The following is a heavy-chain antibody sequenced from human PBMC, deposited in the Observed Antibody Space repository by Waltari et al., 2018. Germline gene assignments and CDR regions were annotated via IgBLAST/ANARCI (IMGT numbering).Heavy chain of an antibody. D-gene: IGHD3-3*01. CDR2: ISWNSNNI. Sequence: VQLVESGGGLVQPGKTLRLSCVASGFIFEESAMHWVRQAPGKGLEWLSGISWNSNNIVYADSVKGRFTISRDNAENSLYLLMNNLRSDDTALYYCVRDAFGNTIGGVFDYWGQGTLLTVSS. J-gene: IGHJ4*02. V-gene: IGHV3-9*01. CDR1: GFIFEESA. CDR3: VRDAFGNTIGGVFDY.